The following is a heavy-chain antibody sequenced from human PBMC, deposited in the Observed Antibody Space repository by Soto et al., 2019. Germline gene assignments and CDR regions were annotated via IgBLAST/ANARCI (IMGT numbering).Heavy chain of an antibody. CDR3: ARVAAAGTGDFDY. J-gene: IGHJ4*02. CDR2: IYYSGST. D-gene: IGHD6-13*01. V-gene: IGHV4-59*01. CDR1: GGSISSYY. Sequence: SETPSLTCTVSGGSISSYYWSWIRQPPGKGLEWIGYIYYSGSTNYNPSLKSRVTISVDTSKNQFSLKLSSVTAADTAVYYCARVAAAGTGDFDYWGQGTLVTVSS.